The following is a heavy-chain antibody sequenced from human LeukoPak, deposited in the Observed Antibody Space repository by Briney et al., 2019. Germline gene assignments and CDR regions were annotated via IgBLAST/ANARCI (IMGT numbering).Heavy chain of an antibody. V-gene: IGHV3-7*01. D-gene: IGHD3-10*02. J-gene: IGHJ6*04. Sequence: GGSLRLSCASSGFTFSSYYMGWVRQAPGKGLEWVANIKEDGSQKYYVDSVKGRFTISRDNADNSLYLQMNSLTVEDTAVYYCAELGITMIGGVWGKGTTVTISS. CDR3: AELGITMIGGV. CDR1: GFTFSSYY. CDR2: IKEDGSQK.